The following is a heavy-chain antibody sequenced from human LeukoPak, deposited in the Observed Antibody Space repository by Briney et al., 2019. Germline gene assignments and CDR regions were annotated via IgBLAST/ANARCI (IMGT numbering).Heavy chain of an antibody. CDR1: GFTFSSYA. D-gene: IGHD3-22*01. CDR3: ARDTYSSGYYYFDY. V-gene: IGHV3-23*01. CDR2: ISLSGAST. J-gene: IGHJ4*02. Sequence: GGSLRLSCAASGFTFSSYAMNWVRQAPGKGLEWVSAISLSGASTYYADAVKGRFTISRDNSKNTLYLQMGSLRAEDMAVYYCARDTYSSGYYYFDYWGQGTLVTVSS.